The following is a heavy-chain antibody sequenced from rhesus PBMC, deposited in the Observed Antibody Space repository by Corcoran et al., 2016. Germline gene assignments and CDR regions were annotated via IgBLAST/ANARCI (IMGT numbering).Heavy chain of an antibody. CDR1: GFTFGSYG. Sequence: EVQLVESGGGLVQPGGSLRLSCAASGFTFGSYGMHWARQAPGKGLEWVSAINTGGGSTWYTDSVKGRFTISRESAKNTLYLQMGSLRAEDTAVYYCATGTRNAFDFWGQGLRVTVSS. V-gene: IGHV3-22*01. CDR3: ATGTRNAFDF. D-gene: IGHD3-9*01. J-gene: IGHJ3*01. CDR2: INTGGGST.